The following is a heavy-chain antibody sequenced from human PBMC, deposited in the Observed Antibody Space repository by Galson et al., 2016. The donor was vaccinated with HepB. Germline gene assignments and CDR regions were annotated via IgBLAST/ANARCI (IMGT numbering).Heavy chain of an antibody. CDR2: IKEDGTFQ. CDR3: VKVGSAIAVTGYFDN. CDR1: GFTFTSYW. V-gene: IGHV3-7*03. J-gene: IGHJ4*02. D-gene: IGHD6-19*01. Sequence: SLRLSCAASGFTFTSYWMAWIRQAPGRGLEWVANIKEDGTFQCYVDSVKGRFTISRDSTKNSLYLQMNSLRPEDTAIYYCVKVGSAIAVTGYFDNWGQGTLVTVSS.